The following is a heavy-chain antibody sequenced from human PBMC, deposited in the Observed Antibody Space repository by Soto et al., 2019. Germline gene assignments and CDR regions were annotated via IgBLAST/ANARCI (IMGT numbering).Heavy chain of an antibody. V-gene: IGHV4-59*08. CDR1: GGSITNYY. D-gene: IGHD5-12*01. Sequence: QVQLQESGPGVVKPAETLSLTCTVSGGSITNYYWSWIRQPPGKALEWIGHIYYSGSTNYNPSLKSRVTISVDTSKNQFSLKLSSVTAADTAVYYCARQEQSGYDRPFDYWGQGTLVTVSS. J-gene: IGHJ4*02. CDR3: ARQEQSGYDRPFDY. CDR2: IYYSGST.